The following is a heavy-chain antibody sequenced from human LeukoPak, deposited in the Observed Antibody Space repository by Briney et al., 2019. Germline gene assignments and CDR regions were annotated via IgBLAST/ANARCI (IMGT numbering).Heavy chain of an antibody. CDR1: GGSISSYY. D-gene: IGHD2-2*01. Sequence: SETLSLTCAVYGGSISSYYWSWIRQPPGKGLEWIGYIYYSGSTNYNPSLKSRVTISVDTSKNQFSLKLSSVTAADTAVYYCASLIPAANRWGLDYWGQGTLVTVSS. V-gene: IGHV4-59*01. CDR3: ASLIPAANRWGLDY. CDR2: IYYSGST. J-gene: IGHJ4*02.